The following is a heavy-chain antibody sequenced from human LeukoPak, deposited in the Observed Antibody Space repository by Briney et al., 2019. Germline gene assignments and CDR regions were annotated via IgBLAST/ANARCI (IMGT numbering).Heavy chain of an antibody. V-gene: IGHV3-30-3*01. Sequence: GGSLRLSCAASGFTFSSYAMHWVRQAPGKGLEWVAVISYDGSNKYYADSVKGRFTISRDNSKNTLYLQMNSLRAEDTAVYSCARDKYSSRWYYFDYWGQGTLVTVSS. CDR2: ISYDGSNK. CDR1: GFTFSSYA. D-gene: IGHD6-13*01. J-gene: IGHJ4*02. CDR3: ARDKYSSRWYYFDY.